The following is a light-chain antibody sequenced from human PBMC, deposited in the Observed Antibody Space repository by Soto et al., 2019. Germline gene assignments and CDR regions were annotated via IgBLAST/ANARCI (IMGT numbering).Light chain of an antibody. Sequence: QSVLTQPPSVSGSPGQSVTISCTGTSSDFGVYNRVSWYQQHPGKAPKLIIYEVHKRPSGVPDRFSGSKSGNTASLTVSGLQAEDEADYHCSSYGGNDWVFGGGTKLTVL. CDR3: SSYGGNDWV. CDR2: EVH. J-gene: IGLJ3*02. V-gene: IGLV2-8*01. CDR1: SSDFGVYNR.